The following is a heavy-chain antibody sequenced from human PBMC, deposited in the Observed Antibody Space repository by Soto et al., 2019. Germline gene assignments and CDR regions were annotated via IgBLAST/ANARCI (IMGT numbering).Heavy chain of an antibody. V-gene: IGHV4-59*01. J-gene: IGHJ4*02. CDR2: IYYSGST. Sequence: SETLSLTCTVSGGSISSYYWSWIRQPPGKGLEWIGYIYYSGSTNYNPSLKSRVTISVDTSKNQFSLKLGSVTAADTAVYYCARAHGYCSGGSCYSWPRYFDYWGQGTLVTVSS. CDR1: GGSISSYY. D-gene: IGHD2-15*01. CDR3: ARAHGYCSGGSCYSWPRYFDY.